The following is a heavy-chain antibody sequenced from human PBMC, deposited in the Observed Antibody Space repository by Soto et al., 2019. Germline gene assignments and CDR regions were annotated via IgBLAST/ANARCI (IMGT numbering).Heavy chain of an antibody. D-gene: IGHD1-1*01. CDR1: GFTFSSYS. J-gene: IGHJ5*02. CDR3: ASELAALTCFDP. CDR2: ISSSSSTI. Sequence: EVQLVESGGGLVQPGGSLRLSCAASGFTFSSYSMNWVRQAPGKGLEWVSYISSSSSTIYYAASVKGRFTISRDNAKNSLYLPMNSLRDEDTAVYYCASELAALTCFDPWGQGTLVTVSS. V-gene: IGHV3-48*02.